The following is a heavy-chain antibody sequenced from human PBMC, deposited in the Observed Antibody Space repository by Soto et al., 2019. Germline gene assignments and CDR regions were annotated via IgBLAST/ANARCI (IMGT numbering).Heavy chain of an antibody. V-gene: IGHV3-23*01. CDR3: AIAFGVVIGYYFDY. Sequence: GGSLRLSCAASGFTFSSYAMSWVRQAPGKGLEWVSAISGSGGSTYYADSVKGRFTISRDNSKNTLYLQMNSLRAEDTAVYYCAIAFGVVIGYYFDYWGQGTLVTVSS. D-gene: IGHD3-3*01. J-gene: IGHJ4*02. CDR1: GFTFSSYA. CDR2: ISGSGGST.